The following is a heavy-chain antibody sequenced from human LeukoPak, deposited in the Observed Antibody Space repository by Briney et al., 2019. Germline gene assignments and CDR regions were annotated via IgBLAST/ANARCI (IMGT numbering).Heavy chain of an antibody. CDR1: GYTFIRFG. CDR2: ISAYNGNT. CDR3: ARALPNYDILTGYYRAFDY. D-gene: IGHD3-9*01. J-gene: IGHJ4*02. Sequence: ASVKVSCKASGYTFIRFGFSWVRQAPGQGLEWMGWISAYNGNTNYAQKLQGRVTMTTDTSTSTAYMELRSLRSDDTAVYYCARALPNYDILTGYYRAFDYWGQGTLVTVS. V-gene: IGHV1-18*01.